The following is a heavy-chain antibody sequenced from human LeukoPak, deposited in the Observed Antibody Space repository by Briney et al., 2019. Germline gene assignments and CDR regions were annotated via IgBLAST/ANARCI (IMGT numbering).Heavy chain of an antibody. V-gene: IGHV3-30*18. CDR2: TSYDGSKE. J-gene: IGHJ4*02. CDR3: AKPRGLDYYDSSVILDY. D-gene: IGHD3-22*01. CDR1: GFTFSSYN. Sequence: GGSLRLSCAASGFTFSSYNMKWVRQAPGKGLEWVAGTSYDGSKEFYADSVKGRFTISRDNSQNTLFLQMNSLRPEDTAVYYCAKPRGLDYYDSSVILDYWGQGTLVTVSS.